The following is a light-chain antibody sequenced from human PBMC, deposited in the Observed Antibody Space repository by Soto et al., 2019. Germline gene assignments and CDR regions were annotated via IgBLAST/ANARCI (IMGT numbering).Light chain of an antibody. V-gene: IGKV1-9*01. J-gene: IGKJ4*01. CDR3: QQLNKYPST. Sequence: IQLTQSPSSLSASVGDRVTITCRASQGISSYLGWYQQKPGKAPKLPIYGASTLQSGVPSRFSGSGSGTDFTLTISSLQPEDFATYYCQQLNKYPSTFGGGTKVEIK. CDR2: GAS. CDR1: QGISSY.